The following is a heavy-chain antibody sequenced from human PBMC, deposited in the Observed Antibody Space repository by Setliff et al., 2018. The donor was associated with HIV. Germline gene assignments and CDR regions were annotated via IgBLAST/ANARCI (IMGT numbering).Heavy chain of an antibody. J-gene: IGHJ6*02. CDR2: ISSTGSLI. CDR1: GFTFSSYS. D-gene: IGHD1-26*01. Sequence: GGSLRLSCAASGFTFSSYSMNWVRQAPGKGLAWVSYISSTGSLIFYADFVKGRFTISRDNAKNSLHLQMDSLRADDTAVYYCARTRIVGAPPDYDYGMDVWGRGTTVTVSS. CDR3: ARTRIVGAPPDYDYGMDV. V-gene: IGHV3-48*04.